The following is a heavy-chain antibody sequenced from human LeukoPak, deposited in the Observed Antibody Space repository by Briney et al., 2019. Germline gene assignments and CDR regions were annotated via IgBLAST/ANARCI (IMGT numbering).Heavy chain of an antibody. CDR2: INSDGSST. CDR1: GFTFSSYW. CDR3: ARDQGQGDSSGYSTFDDAFDI. V-gene: IGHV3-74*01. Sequence: GGPLRLSCAASGFTFSSYWMRWVRQAPGKGLVWVSRINSDGSSTSHADSVKGRFTISRDNAKNTLYLQMNSLRAEDTAVYYCARDQGQGDSSGYSTFDDAFDIWGQGTIVTVSS. D-gene: IGHD3-22*01. J-gene: IGHJ3*02.